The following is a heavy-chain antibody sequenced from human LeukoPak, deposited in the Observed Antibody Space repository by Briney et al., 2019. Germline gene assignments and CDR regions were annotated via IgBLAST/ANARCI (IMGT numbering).Heavy chain of an antibody. CDR1: GYTFTSYY. CDR2: INPSGGST. J-gene: IGHJ5*02. CDR3: ARDSSGWYHWFDP. Sequence: ASVKVSCKASGYTFTSYYMHWVRQAPGQGLEWMGIINPSGGSTSYVQKFQGRVTMTRDMSTSTVYMELSSLRSEDTAVYYCARDSSGWYHWFDPWGQGTLVTVSS. V-gene: IGHV1-46*01. D-gene: IGHD6-19*01.